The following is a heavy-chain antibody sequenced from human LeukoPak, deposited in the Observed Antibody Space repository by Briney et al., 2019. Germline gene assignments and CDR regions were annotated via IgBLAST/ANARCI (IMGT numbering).Heavy chain of an antibody. CDR2: ISAYNGNT. D-gene: IGHD2-15*01. CDR3: ARDEWGSEGDYFDY. J-gene: IGHJ4*02. Sequence: ASVKVSCKASGYTFTSYGISWVRQAPGRGLEWMGWISAYNGNTNYAQKLQGRVTMTTDTSTSTAYMELRSLRSDDTAVYYCARDEWGSEGDYFDYWGQGTLVTVSS. CDR1: GYTFTSYG. V-gene: IGHV1-18*01.